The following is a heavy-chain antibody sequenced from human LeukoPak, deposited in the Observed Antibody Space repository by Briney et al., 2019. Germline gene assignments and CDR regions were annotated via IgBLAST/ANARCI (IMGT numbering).Heavy chain of an antibody. V-gene: IGHV1-18*01. CDR1: GYTFTSYG. J-gene: IGHJ4*02. CDR2: ISAYNGNT. CDR3: ARDPSIVGAPLTRDY. D-gene: IGHD1-26*01. Sequence: GASAKVSCKASGYTFTSYGISWVRQAPGQGLEWMGWISAYNGNTNYAQKLQGRVTMTTDTSTSTAYMELRSLRSDDTAVYYCARDPSIVGAPLTRDYWGQGTLVTVSS.